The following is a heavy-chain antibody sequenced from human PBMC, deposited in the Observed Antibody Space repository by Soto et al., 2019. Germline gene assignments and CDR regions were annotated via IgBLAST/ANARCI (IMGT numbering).Heavy chain of an antibody. J-gene: IGHJ6*01. CDR1: GGTFSNYA. CDR2: IIPIDATV. D-gene: IGHD3-10*01. CDR3: ARDPLGFGYTYGDV. V-gene: IGHV1-69*12. Sequence: QVQLVQSGAEVKKPGSSVKVSCKASGGTFSNYALISWVRQAPGQGLEWMGGIIPIDATVNYAQKFQGRITITADESTTTAYMDLGSLRPEDTAVYYCARDPLGFGYTYGDVWGQGTTVTVSS.